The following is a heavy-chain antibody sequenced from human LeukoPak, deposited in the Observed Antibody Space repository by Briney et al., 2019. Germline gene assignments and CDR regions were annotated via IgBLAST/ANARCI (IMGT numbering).Heavy chain of an antibody. CDR3: ARGYGNYGY. V-gene: IGHV3-7*01. Sequence: GGSLTLSCAASGLTFSSYWMSWVRQAPGKGLEWVANIKQDGSEKYYVDSVKGRFTISRDNAKNSLYLQMNSLRAEDTAVYYCARGYGNYGYWGQGTLVTVSS. CDR2: IKQDGSEK. D-gene: IGHD4-11*01. CDR1: GLTFSSYW. J-gene: IGHJ4*02.